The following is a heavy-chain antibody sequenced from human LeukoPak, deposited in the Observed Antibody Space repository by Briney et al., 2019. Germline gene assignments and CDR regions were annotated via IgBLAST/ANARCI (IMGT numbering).Heavy chain of an antibody. CDR2: INPNSGGT. J-gene: IGHJ4*02. Sequence: GASVKVSCKASGYTFTGYYMHWVRQAPGQGLEWMGWINPNSGGTSYAQKFQGRVTMTRDTSISTAYMELSRLRSDDTAVYYCARDSSRWSFDYWGQGTLVTVSS. CDR3: ARDSSRWSFDY. V-gene: IGHV1-2*02. CDR1: GYTFTGYY. D-gene: IGHD6-13*01.